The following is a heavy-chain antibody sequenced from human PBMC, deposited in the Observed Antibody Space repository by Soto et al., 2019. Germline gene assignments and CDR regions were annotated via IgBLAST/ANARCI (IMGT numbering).Heavy chain of an antibody. CDR1: GGSISSYY. CDR3: AGDRPTVRGYSYGYPMGYYYDGMDV. V-gene: IGHV4-59*01. CDR2: IYYSGST. D-gene: IGHD5-18*01. J-gene: IGHJ6*02. Sequence: SETLSLTCTVSGGSISSYYWSWIRQPPGKGLEWIGYIYYSGSTNYNPSLKSRVTISVDTSKNQFSLKLSSVTAADTAVYYCAGDRPTVRGYSYGYPMGYYYDGMDVWGQGTTVTVSS.